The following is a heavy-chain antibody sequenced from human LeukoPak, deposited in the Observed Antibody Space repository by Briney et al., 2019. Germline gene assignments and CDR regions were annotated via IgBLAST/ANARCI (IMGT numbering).Heavy chain of an antibody. CDR1: GGTFSSYA. Sequence: SVKVSCKASGGTFSSYAISWVRQAPGQGLEWMGRIIPIFGTANYAQKFQGRVTITTDESTSTAYMELSSLRSEDTAVYYCARGRIAAAGIGRGYYYYYMDDWGKGTTVTVSS. J-gene: IGHJ6*03. D-gene: IGHD6-13*01. V-gene: IGHV1-69*05. CDR2: IIPIFGTA. CDR3: ARGRIAAAGIGRGYYYYYMDD.